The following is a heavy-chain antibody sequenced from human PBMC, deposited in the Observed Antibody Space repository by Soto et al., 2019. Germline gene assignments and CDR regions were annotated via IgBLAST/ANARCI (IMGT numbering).Heavy chain of an antibody. V-gene: IGHV3-53*01. Sequence: GSLRLSCTASGFSVNSDYMSWVRQAPGKGLEWVSVIFPGGTTYYADSVKGRFTISKDSSKSTLYLQMNSLRAEDTAIFYCARGFHYGTIDSWGQGALVTVSS. CDR2: IFPGGTT. CDR1: GFSVNSDY. CDR3: ARGFHYGTIDS. D-gene: IGHD3-10*01. J-gene: IGHJ5*01.